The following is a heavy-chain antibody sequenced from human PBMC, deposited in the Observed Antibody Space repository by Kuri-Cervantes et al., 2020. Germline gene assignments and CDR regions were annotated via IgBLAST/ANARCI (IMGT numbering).Heavy chain of an antibody. J-gene: IGHJ5*02. V-gene: IGHV3-30-3*01. CDR3: ATSRTYSSSWYLGSFDP. D-gene: IGHD6-13*01. CDR2: ISYDGSNK. Sequence: GESLKISCAASRFTFSSYAIHWVRQAPGKGLEWVAVISYDGSNKYYADSVKGRFTISRDNSKNTLYLQMNSLRAEDTAVYYCATSRTYSSSWYLGSFDPWGQGTLVTVSS. CDR1: RFTFSSYA.